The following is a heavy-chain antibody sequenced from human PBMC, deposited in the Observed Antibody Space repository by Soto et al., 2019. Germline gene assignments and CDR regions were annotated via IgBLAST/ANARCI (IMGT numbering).Heavy chain of an antibody. CDR1: GGTFSSYA. CDR2: IIPIFGTA. Sequence: SVKVSCKASGGTFSSYAISWVRQAPGQGLEWMGGIIPIFGTANYAQKFQGRVTITADESTSTAYMELSSLRSEDTAVYYCARVGFSSHAFDIWGQGTMVTVSS. V-gene: IGHV1-69*13. D-gene: IGHD3-3*01. CDR3: ARVGFSSHAFDI. J-gene: IGHJ3*02.